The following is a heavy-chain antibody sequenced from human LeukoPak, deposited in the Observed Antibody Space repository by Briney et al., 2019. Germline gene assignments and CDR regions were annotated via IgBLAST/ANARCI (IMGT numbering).Heavy chain of an antibody. Sequence: GGSLRLSCAASGFNFSSYDMHWVRRSTGKGLEWVSGIGTAGDTYYSGFVKGRSTISRDNAKNTLYLQMNSLRAEDTAVYYCARDLFLWYFDLWGRGTLVTVSS. J-gene: IGHJ2*01. CDR2: IGTAGDT. CDR3: ARDLFLWYFDL. D-gene: IGHD2-21*01. V-gene: IGHV3-13*01. CDR1: GFNFSSYD.